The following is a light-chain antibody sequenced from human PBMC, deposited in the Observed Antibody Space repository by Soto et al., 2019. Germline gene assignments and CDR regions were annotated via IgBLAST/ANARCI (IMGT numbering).Light chain of an antibody. Sequence: GERATLSCRASQGVSSGYLAWYQQKPGQAPRLLIYGASSRATGIPDRFSGRGSGTDFTLTISRLEPEDFAVYYCQQYGSSPPSSTFGQGTRLEIK. CDR1: QGVSSGY. CDR3: QQYGSSPPSST. J-gene: IGKJ5*01. V-gene: IGKV3-20*01. CDR2: GAS.